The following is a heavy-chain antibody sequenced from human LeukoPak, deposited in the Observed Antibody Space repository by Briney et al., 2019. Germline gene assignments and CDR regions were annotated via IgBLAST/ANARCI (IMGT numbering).Heavy chain of an antibody. CDR3: ARPVTYYYGMDV. CDR1: GYTFTSYA. Sequence: ASVKVSCKASGYTFTSYAMHWVRQAPGQRLEWMGWINAGSGNTKYSQKFQGRVTITRDTSASTAYMELSSLRSEDTAVYCCARPVTYYYGMDVWGQGTTVTVSS. V-gene: IGHV1-3*01. D-gene: IGHD2-21*02. J-gene: IGHJ6*02. CDR2: INAGSGNT.